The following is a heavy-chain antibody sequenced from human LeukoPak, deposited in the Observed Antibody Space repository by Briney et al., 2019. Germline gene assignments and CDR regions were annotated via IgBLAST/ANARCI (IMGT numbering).Heavy chain of an antibody. J-gene: IGHJ4*02. CDR2: ISYDGSNK. V-gene: IGHV3-30-3*01. CDR1: GFTFSSYA. D-gene: IGHD4-17*01. CDR3: ATHLTYGAQG. Sequence: PGGSLRLSCAASGFTFSSYAMHWVRQAPGKGLEWVAVISYDGSNKYYADSVKGRFTISRDNAKNSLYLQMNSLRAEDTAVYYCATHLTYGAQGGGQGTLVTVSS.